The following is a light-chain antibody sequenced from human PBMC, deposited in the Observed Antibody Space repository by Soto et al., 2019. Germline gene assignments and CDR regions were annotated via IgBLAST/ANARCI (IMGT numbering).Light chain of an antibody. CDR1: QSVNSY. CDR3: QQRSSWPPPT. CDR2: DAS. V-gene: IGKV3-11*01. Sequence: EIVLTQSPATLSLSPGERATLSCRASQSVNSYLAWYQQRPGQAPRLLIYDASNRATSIPARFSGSGSGTDFTLTISSLEPEDFAVYYCQQRSSWPPPTFGGGTRVDMK. J-gene: IGKJ4*01.